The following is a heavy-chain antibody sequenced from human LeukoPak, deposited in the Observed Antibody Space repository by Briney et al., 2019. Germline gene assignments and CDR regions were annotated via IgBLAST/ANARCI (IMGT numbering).Heavy chain of an antibody. Sequence: PSQTLSLTCAVSGGSISSGGYSWSWIRQPPGKGLEWIGYIYYSGSTNYNPSLKSRVTISVDTSKNQFSLKLSSVTAADTAVYYCAMSRDGYNFLRSAPDAFDIWGQGTMVTVSS. J-gene: IGHJ3*02. CDR1: GGSISSGGYS. V-gene: IGHV4-61*08. D-gene: IGHD5-24*01. CDR3: AMSRDGYNFLRSAPDAFDI. CDR2: IYYSGST.